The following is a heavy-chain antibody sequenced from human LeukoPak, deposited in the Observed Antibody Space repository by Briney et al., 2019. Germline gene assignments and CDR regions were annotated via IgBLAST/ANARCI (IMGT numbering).Heavy chain of an antibody. Sequence: GASVKVSCKASGYTFTSYGISWVRQAPGQGLEWMGWISAYNGNTNYGQKLPGRVTMTTDTSTSTAYMELRSLRSDDTAVYYCARDLKYYYDSSGHCADYWGQGTLVTVSS. D-gene: IGHD3-22*01. CDR2: ISAYNGNT. V-gene: IGHV1-18*01. J-gene: IGHJ4*02. CDR1: GYTFTSYG. CDR3: ARDLKYYYDSSGHCADY.